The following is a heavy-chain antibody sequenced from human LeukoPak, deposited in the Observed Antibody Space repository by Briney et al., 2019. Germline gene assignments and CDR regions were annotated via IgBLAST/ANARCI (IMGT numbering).Heavy chain of an antibody. D-gene: IGHD2-2*01. CDR1: GFTFSSYG. J-gene: IGHJ3*02. CDR2: ISYDGSNK. CDR3: AKVVVVPAAILKIPEDAFDI. V-gene: IGHV3-30*18. Sequence: GRSLRLSCAASGFTFSSYGMHWVRQAPGKGLECVAVISYDGSNKYYAHSVKGRFTISRDNSKNTLYLQMNSLRAEDTAVYYCAKVVVVPAAILKIPEDAFDIWGQGTMVTVSS.